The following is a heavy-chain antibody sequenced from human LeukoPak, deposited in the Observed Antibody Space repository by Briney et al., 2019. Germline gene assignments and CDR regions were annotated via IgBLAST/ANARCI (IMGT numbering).Heavy chain of an antibody. Sequence: PSETLSLTCAVSGGSISSGGYSWSWIRQPPGKGLEWIGYIYHSGSTYYNPSLKSRVTISVDRSKNQFSLKLSSVTAADTAVYYCARLVWFGEPNWFDPWGQGTLVTVSS. CDR2: IYHSGST. V-gene: IGHV4-30-2*01. D-gene: IGHD3-10*01. CDR3: ARLVWFGEPNWFDP. J-gene: IGHJ5*02. CDR1: GGSISSGGYS.